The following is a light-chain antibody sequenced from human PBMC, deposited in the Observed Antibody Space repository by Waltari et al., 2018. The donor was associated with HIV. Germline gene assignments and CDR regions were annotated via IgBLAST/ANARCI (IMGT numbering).Light chain of an antibody. J-gene: IGLJ2*01. V-gene: IGLV2-8*01. CDR1: SSDDGGYKY. Sequence: QSALTQPPSASGSPGQSVTISCTGTSSDDGGYKYVSWYQPHPGNAPKLIIYEVTERPSGVPDRFSGSKSGNTASLTVSGLQAEDEADYYCSSYAGSNKLVFGGGTKLTVV. CDR3: SSYAGSNKLV. CDR2: EVT.